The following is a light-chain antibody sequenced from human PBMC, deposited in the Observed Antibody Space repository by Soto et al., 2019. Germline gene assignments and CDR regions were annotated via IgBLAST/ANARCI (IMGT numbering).Light chain of an antibody. J-gene: IGKJ1*01. Sequence: DIQMTQSPSSLSASVGDRVTITCRASQSISSYLNWYQQKPGKAPKLLIYAASSLQSGVPSRFSGSGSGTDFTLPISSLQPEDFATYYCQQSYRTLWTFGQGTKVEIK. CDR1: QSISSY. CDR2: AAS. V-gene: IGKV1-39*01. CDR3: QQSYRTLWT.